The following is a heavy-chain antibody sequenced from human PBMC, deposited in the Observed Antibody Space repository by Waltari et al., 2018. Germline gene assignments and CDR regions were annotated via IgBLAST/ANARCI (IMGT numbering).Heavy chain of an antibody. D-gene: IGHD2-15*01. CDR3: ASQVVGTYYYYGMDV. V-gene: IGHV4-38-2*01. CDR2: IYHSGST. CDR1: GYSISSGYY. Sequence: QVQLQESGPGLVKPSETLSLTCAVSGYSISSGYYWGWIRQPPGKGLEWIGSIYHSGSTYYNPYLKSRVTISVDTSKNQFSLKLSSVTAADTAVYYCASQVVGTYYYYGMDVWGQGTTVTVSS. J-gene: IGHJ6*02.